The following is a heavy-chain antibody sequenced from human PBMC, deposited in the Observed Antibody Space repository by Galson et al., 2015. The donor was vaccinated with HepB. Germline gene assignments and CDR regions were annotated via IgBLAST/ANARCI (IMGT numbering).Heavy chain of an antibody. Sequence: QSGAEVKKAGESLRISCKGIGYTFSSYWISWVRQMPGKGLEWMGRIDPTDSETKYNPSFQGHVTISADKSFNIAYLHWSSLKASDSAMYYCARHEGPSSGWCEYWGQGTLVNVSS. D-gene: IGHD6-19*01. CDR3: ARHEGPSSGWCEY. CDR1: GYTFSSYW. V-gene: IGHV5-10-1*01. J-gene: IGHJ4*02. CDR2: IDPTDSET.